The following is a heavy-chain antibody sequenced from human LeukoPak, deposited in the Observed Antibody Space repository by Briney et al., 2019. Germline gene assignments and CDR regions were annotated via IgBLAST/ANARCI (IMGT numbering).Heavy chain of an antibody. V-gene: IGHV3-66*02. CDR1: GFTVSSNY. J-gene: IGHJ4*02. CDR2: IYSGGST. D-gene: IGHD3-3*01. CDR3: AKVEGRYYDFWSGYYTESYYFDY. Sequence: GGSLRLSCAASGFTVSSNYMSWVRQAPGKGLEWVSVIYSGGSTYYADSVKGRFTISRDNSKNTLYLQMNSLRAEDTAVYYCAKVEGRYYDFWSGYYTESYYFDYWGQGTLVTVSS.